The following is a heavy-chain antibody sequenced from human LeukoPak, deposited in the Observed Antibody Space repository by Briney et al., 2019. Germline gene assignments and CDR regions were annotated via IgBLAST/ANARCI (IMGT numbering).Heavy chain of an antibody. D-gene: IGHD4-23*01. Sequence: ASVKVSCKASGDTFTSYAMNWVRQAPGQGLEWMGWINTNTGNPTYAQGFTGRFVFSLDTSVSTAYLQISSLKAEDTAVYYCARMPTEVVTSWDFDYWGQGTLVTVSS. CDR3: ARMPTEVVTSWDFDY. CDR1: GDTFTSYA. V-gene: IGHV7-4-1*02. J-gene: IGHJ4*02. CDR2: INTNTGNP.